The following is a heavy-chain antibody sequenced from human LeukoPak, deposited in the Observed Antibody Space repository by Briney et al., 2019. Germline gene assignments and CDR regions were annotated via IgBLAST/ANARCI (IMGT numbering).Heavy chain of an antibody. D-gene: IGHD4-17*01. CDR1: GGSISSYY. J-gene: IGHJ6*03. CDR2: IYTSGST. V-gene: IGHV4-4*07. Sequence: PSESLSLTCTVSGGSISSYYWSWIRQPAGKGLEWIGRIYTSGSTNYNPSLKSRVIMSVDTSKNQFSLKLSSVTAADTAVYYCARDYGDYGVRGSYYYYMDVWGKGTTVTVSS. CDR3: ARDYGDYGVRGSYYYYMDV.